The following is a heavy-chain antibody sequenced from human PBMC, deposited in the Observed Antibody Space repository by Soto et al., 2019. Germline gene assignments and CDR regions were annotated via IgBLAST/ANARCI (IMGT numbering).Heavy chain of an antibody. CDR2: ISSSSSTI. Sequence: EVQLVESGGGLVQPGGSLRLSCEASGFTFSSYSMNWVRQAPGKGLEWVSYISSSSSTIYYADSVKGRFTISRDNAKNSLYLQMNSLRAEDTAVYYCASLPVKYYDILTGFNDYGMDVWGQGTTVTVSS. V-gene: IGHV3-48*01. CDR1: GFTFSSYS. J-gene: IGHJ6*02. D-gene: IGHD3-9*01. CDR3: ASLPVKYYDILTGFNDYGMDV.